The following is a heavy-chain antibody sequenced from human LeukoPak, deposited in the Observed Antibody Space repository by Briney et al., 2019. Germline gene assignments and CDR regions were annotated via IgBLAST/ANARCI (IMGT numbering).Heavy chain of an antibody. J-gene: IGHJ6*02. V-gene: IGHV3-7*02. CDR3: ARVGAAAVPDYYYYYGMDV. CDR1: GFTLSSHW. CDR2: IKQDGSEQ. D-gene: IGHD6-13*01. Sequence: GSLRLSCAASGFTLSSHWMSWVRQAPGKGLEWVANIKQDGSEQYYVDSVRGRFTISRDNAKNSLYLQMNSLRAEDTAVYYCARVGAAAVPDYYYYYGMDVWGQGTTVTVSS.